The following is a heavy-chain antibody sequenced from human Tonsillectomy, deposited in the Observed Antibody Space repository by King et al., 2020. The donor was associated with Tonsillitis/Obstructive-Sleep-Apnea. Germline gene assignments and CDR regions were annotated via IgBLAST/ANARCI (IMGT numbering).Heavy chain of an antibody. D-gene: IGHD3-16*01. CDR3: ARIRFDSRVLTGAFDI. Sequence: VTLKESGPALVKPTQTLTLTCTFSGFSLSTSGMCVSWIRQPPGKALEWLARIDWDDDKYYSTSLKTRLTISKDTSNNQVVLTMTNMDPVDTATYYCARIRFDSRVLTGAFDIWGQGTMVTVSS. V-gene: IGHV2-70*11. J-gene: IGHJ3*02. CDR2: IDWDDDK. CDR1: GFSLSTSGMC.